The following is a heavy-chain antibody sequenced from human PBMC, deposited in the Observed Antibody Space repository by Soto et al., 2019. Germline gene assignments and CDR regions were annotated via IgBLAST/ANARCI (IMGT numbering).Heavy chain of an antibody. Sequence: SETLSLTCTVSGGSISSYYWSWIRQPPGKGLEWIGYIYYSGSTNYNPSLKSRVTIPVDTSKNQFSLKLSSVTAADTAVYYCARGGTIFGVVIHYTWFDPWGQGTLVTVSS. J-gene: IGHJ5*02. CDR2: IYYSGST. CDR1: GGSISSYY. CDR3: ARGGTIFGVVIHYTWFDP. V-gene: IGHV4-59*01. D-gene: IGHD3-3*01.